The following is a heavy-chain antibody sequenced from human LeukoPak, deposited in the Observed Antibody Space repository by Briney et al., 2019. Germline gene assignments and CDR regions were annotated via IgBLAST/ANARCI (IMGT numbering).Heavy chain of an antibody. D-gene: IGHD3-3*01. V-gene: IGHV1-2*02. J-gene: IGHJ4*02. CDR3: ARGTYYDFWSGRRAAGHFDY. CDR2: INPNSGGT. Sequence: ASVKVSCKASGYTFTGYYMHWVRQAPGQGLEWMGWINPNSGGTNYAQKFQDRVTMTRDTSTSTAYMELSRLRSDDTAVYYCARGTYYDFWSGRRAAGHFDYWGQGTLVTVSS. CDR1: GYTFTGYY.